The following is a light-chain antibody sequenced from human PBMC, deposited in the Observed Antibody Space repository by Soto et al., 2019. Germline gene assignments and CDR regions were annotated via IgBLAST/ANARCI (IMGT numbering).Light chain of an antibody. Sequence: QSALTQPASVSGSPGQSITISCTGTSSDVGGYNYVSWYQQHPGKAPKLMIYDVSNRPSGVSNRFSGSKSGNTASLTISGLQAEDEADYYCSSYTSCSTLVFGRDQAHRP. CDR1: SSDVGGYNY. V-gene: IGLV2-14*01. CDR2: DVS. CDR3: SSYTSCSTLV. J-gene: IGLJ2*01.